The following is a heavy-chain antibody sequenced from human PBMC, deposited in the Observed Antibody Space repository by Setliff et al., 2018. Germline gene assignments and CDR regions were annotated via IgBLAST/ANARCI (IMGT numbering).Heavy chain of an antibody. J-gene: IGHJ3*02. Sequence: SETLSLTCTVSGDSISSYCWSWIRQPPGKGLEWIGYIYYSGSTNDNPALRSRVTISVDTSKNQFSLKLSSVTAADTAVYYCARDLGSSGWSYHDAFDIWGRGTMVTVAS. D-gene: IGHD6-19*01. CDR2: IYYSGST. CDR1: GDSISSYC. CDR3: ARDLGSSGWSYHDAFDI. V-gene: IGHV4-59*01.